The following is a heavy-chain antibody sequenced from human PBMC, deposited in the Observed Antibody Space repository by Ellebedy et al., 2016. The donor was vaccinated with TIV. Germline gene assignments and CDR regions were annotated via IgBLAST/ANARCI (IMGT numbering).Heavy chain of an antibody. CDR3: ARGLTSGDY. CDR2: INPSGGST. V-gene: IGHV1-46*01. J-gene: IGHJ4*02. Sequence: AASVKVSCKASGYTFTSYYLHWVRQAPGQGLEWMGIINPSGGSTNSAQKFQGRVTMTRDTSTSTVYMELSSLRSEDTAVYFCARGLTSGDYWGQGTLVTVSS. D-gene: IGHD2-2*01. CDR1: GYTFTSYY.